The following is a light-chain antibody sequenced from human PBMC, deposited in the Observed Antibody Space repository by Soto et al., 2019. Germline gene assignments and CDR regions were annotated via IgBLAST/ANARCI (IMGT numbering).Light chain of an antibody. Sequence: EVVLTQSPGTLSLSPWERATLSCRASQSLSFNLAWYQQKPGQAPRLLIYAASTRATGIPARFSGSGSGTEFTLTISSLQSEDFAVYYCQQYYRWPQTFGQGTKVDIK. CDR2: AAS. CDR3: QQYYRWPQT. V-gene: IGKV3-15*01. CDR1: QSLSFN. J-gene: IGKJ1*01.